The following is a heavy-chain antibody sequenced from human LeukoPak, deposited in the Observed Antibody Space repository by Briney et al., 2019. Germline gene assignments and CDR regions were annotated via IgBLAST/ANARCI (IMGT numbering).Heavy chain of an antibody. CDR1: GYTFTSYG. Sequence: ASVTVSCKASGYTFTSYGISWVRQAPGQGLEWMGWISAYNGNTNYAQKLQGRVTMTTDTSTSTAYMELRSLRSDDTAVYYCARGLQDYYDSSGYQYYFDYWGQGTLVTVSS. D-gene: IGHD3-22*01. CDR3: ARGLQDYYDSSGYQYYFDY. J-gene: IGHJ4*02. CDR2: ISAYNGNT. V-gene: IGHV1-18*01.